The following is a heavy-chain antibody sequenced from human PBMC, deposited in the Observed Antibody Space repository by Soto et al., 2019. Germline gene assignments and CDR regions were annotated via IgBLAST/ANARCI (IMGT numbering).Heavy chain of an antibody. CDR1: GFTFSSYS. D-gene: IGHD6-19*01. J-gene: IGHJ4*02. CDR3: ARDAPQQWLPALPFDY. V-gene: IGHV3-21*01. Sequence: EVQLVESGGGLVKPGGSLRLSCAASGFTFSSYSMNWVRQAPGKGLEWVSSISSSSSYIYYADSVKGRFTIPRDNAKNSLYLQMNSLRAEDTAVYYWARDAPQQWLPALPFDYWGQGTLVTVSS. CDR2: ISSSSSYI.